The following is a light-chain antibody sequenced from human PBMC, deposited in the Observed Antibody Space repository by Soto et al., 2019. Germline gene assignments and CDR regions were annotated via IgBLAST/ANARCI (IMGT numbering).Light chain of an antibody. Sequence: DSVMTQSPISLPVTPGEPASISCRSSQSLLHSNGYNYLDWYLQKPGQSPQLLIYLGSNLASGVPYRFRGSGSGTDFTLKISRVEAEDVGVYYCMQALQTPRTFGQGTKLEIK. CDR3: MQALQTPRT. V-gene: IGKV2-28*01. CDR2: LGS. J-gene: IGKJ2*02. CDR1: QSLLHSNGYNY.